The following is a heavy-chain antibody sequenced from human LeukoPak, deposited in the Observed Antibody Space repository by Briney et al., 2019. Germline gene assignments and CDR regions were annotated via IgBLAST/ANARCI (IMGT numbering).Heavy chain of an antibody. Sequence: ASVKVSCKASGYTFTGYYMHWVRQAPGQGLEWMGWINPNSGGTTYAQKFQGRVTMTRDTSTSTVYMELSSLRSEDTAVYYCAREGEIAVAGTAFDIWGLGTMVTVSS. V-gene: IGHV1-2*02. D-gene: IGHD6-19*01. CDR1: GYTFTGYY. CDR3: AREGEIAVAGTAFDI. J-gene: IGHJ3*02. CDR2: INPNSGGT.